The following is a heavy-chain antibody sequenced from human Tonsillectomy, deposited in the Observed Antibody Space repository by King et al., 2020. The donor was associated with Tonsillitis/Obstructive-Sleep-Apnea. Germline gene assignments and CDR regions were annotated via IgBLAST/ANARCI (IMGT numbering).Heavy chain of an antibody. Sequence: VQLVESGGGVVQPGRSLRLSCAASGFTFSSYAMHWVRQAPGKGLEWVAVISYDGSNKYYADSVKGRFTISRDNSKNTLYLQMNSLRAEDTAVYYCARDNPYYDIFNLFDPWGQGTLVTVSS. CDR2: ISYDGSNK. D-gene: IGHD3-9*01. CDR3: ARDNPYYDIFNLFDP. CDR1: GFTFSSYA. J-gene: IGHJ5*02. V-gene: IGHV3-30*04.